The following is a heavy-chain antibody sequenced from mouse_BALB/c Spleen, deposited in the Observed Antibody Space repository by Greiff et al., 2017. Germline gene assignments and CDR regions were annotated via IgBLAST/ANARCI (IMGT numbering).Heavy chain of an antibody. CDR3: ARDPVYYRYDYYAMDY. D-gene: IGHD2-14*01. J-gene: IGHJ4*01. V-gene: IGHV5-6-3*01. CDR1: GFTFSSYG. CDR2: INSNGGST. Sequence: EVQLVESGGGLVQPGGSLKLSCAASGFTFSSYGMSWVRQTPDKRLELVATINSNGGSTYYPDSVKGRFTISRDNAKNTLYLQMSSLKSEDTAMYYCARDPVYYRYDYYAMDYWGQGTSVTVSS.